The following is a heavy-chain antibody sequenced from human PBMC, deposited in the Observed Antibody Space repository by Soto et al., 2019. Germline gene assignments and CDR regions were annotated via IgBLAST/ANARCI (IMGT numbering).Heavy chain of an antibody. V-gene: IGHV3-21*01. CDR1: GFTFSSYS. D-gene: IGHD3-22*01. Sequence: KTGGSLRLSCAASGFTFSSYSMNWVRQAPGKGLEWVSSISSSSSYIYYADSVKGRFTISRDNAKNSLYLQMNSLRAEDTAVYYCARGSHPYYYDSSGYYYVPYYFDYWGQGTLVTVSS. J-gene: IGHJ4*02. CDR3: ARGSHPYYYDSSGYYYVPYYFDY. CDR2: ISSSSSYI.